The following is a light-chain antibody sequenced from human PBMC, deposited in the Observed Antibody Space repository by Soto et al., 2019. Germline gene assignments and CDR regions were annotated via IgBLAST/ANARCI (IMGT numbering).Light chain of an antibody. CDR2: GAT. V-gene: IGKV3D-15*01. CDR1: QSVNIY. CDR3: QQYDDWLRLT. Sequence: EIVMTQSPATLSVSPGERATLSCRASQSVNIYLAWYQQKPGQAPRLLIFGATYRATGIPARFSGSGSGTEFNLTISSLRSEDFGVYFCQQYDDWLRLTFGGGTKVDIK. J-gene: IGKJ4*01.